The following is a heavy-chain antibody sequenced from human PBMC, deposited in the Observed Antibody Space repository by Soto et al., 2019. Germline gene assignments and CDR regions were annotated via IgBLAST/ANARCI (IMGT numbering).Heavy chain of an antibody. V-gene: IGHV3-30*01. CDR3: ARDVRVGEPDYFDD. CDR1: GFIIPCCA. D-gene: IGHD1-26*01. J-gene: IGHJ4*02. CDR2: IGADGTHK. Sequence: QVRLVESGGGVVQPGRSLRLSCAASGFIIPCCAIHWIRQSPGKGLEWVAVIGADGTHKYYGDSVQGRFTISRDTSQNMVFLQMDSLTAEDMALYYCARDVRVGEPDYFDDWGQGTLVSVSS.